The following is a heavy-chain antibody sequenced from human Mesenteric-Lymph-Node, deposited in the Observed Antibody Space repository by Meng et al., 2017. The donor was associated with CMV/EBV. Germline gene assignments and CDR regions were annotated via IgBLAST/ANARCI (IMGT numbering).Heavy chain of an antibody. V-gene: IGHV1-46*01. D-gene: IGHD3-10*01. J-gene: IGHJ5*02. CDR3: ARDPSITGSGSYNWFDP. Sequence: ASVKVSRKASGYTFTTYYMHWVRQAPGQGLEWMGIINPSGGSTRYAQKFQGRVTMTRDTSTSTVYMELSSLRSEDTAVYYCARDPSITGSGSYNWFDPWGQGTLVIVSS. CDR1: GYTFTTYY. CDR2: INPSGGST.